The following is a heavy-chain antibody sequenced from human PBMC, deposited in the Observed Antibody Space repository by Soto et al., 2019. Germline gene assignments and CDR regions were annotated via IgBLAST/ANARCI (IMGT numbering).Heavy chain of an antibody. D-gene: IGHD1-26*01. J-gene: IGHJ3*02. CDR2: IGTAGDT. V-gene: IGHV3-13*01. CDR1: GFTFSNYD. CDR3: ARAGGGIVLDI. Sequence: EVQLVESGGGLVQPGGSLRLSCAASGFTFSNYDMYWVRQGTGKGLEWVSAIGTAGDTYYPVSVKGRFTISRENATNSLYLQMNSLRAGDTAVYYCARAGGGIVLDIWGQGTMVTVSS.